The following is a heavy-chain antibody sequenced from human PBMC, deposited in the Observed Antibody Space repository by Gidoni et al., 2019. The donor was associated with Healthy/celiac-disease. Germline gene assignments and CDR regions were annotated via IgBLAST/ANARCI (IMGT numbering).Heavy chain of an antibody. V-gene: IGHV3-23*01. CDR3: AKDYYDSSGYASPYYFDY. CDR2: ISGSGGST. CDR1: GFTFSSYA. Sequence: EVQLLESGGGLVQPGGSLRLSCAASGFTFSSYAMSWVRQAPGKGLEWGSAISGSGGSTYYADSVKGRFTISRDNSKNTLYLQMNSLRAEDTAVYYCAKDYYDSSGYASPYYFDYWGQGTLVTVSS. J-gene: IGHJ4*02. D-gene: IGHD3-22*01.